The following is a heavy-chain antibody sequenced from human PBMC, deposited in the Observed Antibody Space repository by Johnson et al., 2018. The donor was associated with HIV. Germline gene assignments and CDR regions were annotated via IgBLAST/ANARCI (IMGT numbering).Heavy chain of an antibody. CDR2: MTGNGDRT. J-gene: IGHJ3*02. CDR3: GKRENVCGSICCYFVAFAT. D-gene: IGHD2-2*01. Sequence: VQLVESGGGLVQPGGSLRLSCAASGFSFSGYAMTWVRQAPGKGLEWVSVMTGNGDRTYYAESVKGRFTISRDNSKNTLYLQMNSLRVEDTAVYYCGKRENVCGSICCYFVAFATGGPGTMVSVSS. CDR1: GFSFSGYA. V-gene: IGHV3-23*04.